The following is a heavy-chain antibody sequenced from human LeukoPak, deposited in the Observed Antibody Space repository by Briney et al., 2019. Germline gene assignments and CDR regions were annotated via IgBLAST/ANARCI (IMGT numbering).Heavy chain of an antibody. J-gene: IGHJ4*02. V-gene: IGHV5-51*01. Sequence: GSLKISCKGSGYSFTSYWIGWVRQMPGKGLEWMGIIYPGDSDTRYSPSFQGQVTISADKSISTAYLQWSSLKASDTAMYYCARLAPLWFGETGYFDYWGQGTLVTVSS. CDR3: ARLAPLWFGETGYFDY. D-gene: IGHD3-10*01. CDR1: GYSFTSYW. CDR2: IYPGDSDT.